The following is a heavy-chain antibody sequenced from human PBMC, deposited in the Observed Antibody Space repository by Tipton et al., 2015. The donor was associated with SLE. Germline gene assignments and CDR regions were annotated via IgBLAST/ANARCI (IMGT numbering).Heavy chain of an antibody. CDR1: GDSMNGGDYY. J-gene: IGHJ6*03. CDR2: IYYSGST. V-gene: IGHV4-31*03. D-gene: IGHD3-3*01. Sequence: TLSLTCTVSGDSMNGGDYYWSWIRQHPGKGLEWIGYIYYSGSTYYNPSLESRLTISADTSKNQFSLKLTSVTAADTAVYYCARGKARAVFGVVTDYYYYMDVWGKGTTVTVSS. CDR3: ARGKARAVFGVVTDYYYYMDV.